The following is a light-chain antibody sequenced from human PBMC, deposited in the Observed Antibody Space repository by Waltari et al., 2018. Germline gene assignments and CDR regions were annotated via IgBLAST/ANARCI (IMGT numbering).Light chain of an antibody. V-gene: IGKV4-1*01. J-gene: IGKJ3*01. Sequence: DIVMTQSPDSLAVSLGERATINCKSSQSVLYSSSNKNYLAWYQQKPGRPPKLLIYWASTRESGVLDRFSGSGSGTDFTLTISSLQAEDVAVYYCQQYYSTLFTFGPGTKVDIK. CDR1: QSVLYSSSNKNY. CDR3: QQYYSTLFT. CDR2: WAS.